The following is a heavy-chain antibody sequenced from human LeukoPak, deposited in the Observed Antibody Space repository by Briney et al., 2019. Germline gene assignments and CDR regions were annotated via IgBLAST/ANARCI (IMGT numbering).Heavy chain of an antibody. V-gene: IGHV4-59*01. CDR3: ARYGYCSSTSCFDY. D-gene: IGHD2-2*01. Sequence: PSETLSLTCSVSGGSISSYYWSWIRQPPGKGLEWIGYIYYSGSTNYNPSLKSRVTISVDTSKNQFFLKLSSVTAADTAVYYCARYGYCSSTSCFDYWGQGTLVTVSS. J-gene: IGHJ4*02. CDR2: IYYSGST. CDR1: GGSISSYY.